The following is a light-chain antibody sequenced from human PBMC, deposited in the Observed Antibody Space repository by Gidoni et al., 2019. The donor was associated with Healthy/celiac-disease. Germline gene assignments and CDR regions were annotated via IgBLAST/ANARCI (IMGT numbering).Light chain of an antibody. V-gene: IGKV3-15*01. J-gene: IGKJ5*01. CDR1: KSVSHN. Sequence: EIVMTLSPATLSVSPGESATLPCRASKSVSHNLAWYQQKPGQAPRLLIYVASTRATGIPARFSGSGSGTEFTLTISSLQSEDFAVYYCQQYNNWPPPITFGQXTRLEIK. CDR3: QQYNNWPPPIT. CDR2: VAS.